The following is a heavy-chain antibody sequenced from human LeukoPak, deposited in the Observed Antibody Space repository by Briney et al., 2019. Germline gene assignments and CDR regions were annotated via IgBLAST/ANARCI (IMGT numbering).Heavy chain of an antibody. J-gene: IGHJ5*02. Sequence: GASVKVSCKASGYTFTSYGINWVRQAPGQGLEWMGRIIPILGIANHAQKFQGRVTITADKSTSTAYMELSSLRSEDTAVYYCARDRRITGTAGGWFDPWGQGTLVTVSS. CDR1: GYTFTSYG. V-gene: IGHV1-69*04. D-gene: IGHD1-20*01. CDR3: ARDRRITGTAGGWFDP. CDR2: IIPILGIA.